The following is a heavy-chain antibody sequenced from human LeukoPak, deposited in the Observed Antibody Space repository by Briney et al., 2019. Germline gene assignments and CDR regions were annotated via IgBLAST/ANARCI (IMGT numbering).Heavy chain of an antibody. CDR3: ARGYYYDSSGYPYYFDY. CDR2: IYTSGST. D-gene: IGHD3-22*01. CDR1: GGSISSYY. V-gene: IGHV4-4*07. J-gene: IGHJ4*02. Sequence: PSETLSLTCTVSGGSISSYYWSWIRQPAGKGLEWIGRIYTSGSTNYNPSLKSRVTMSVDTSKNQFSLKLSSVTAADTAVYYCARGYYYDSSGYPYYFDYWGQGALVTVSS.